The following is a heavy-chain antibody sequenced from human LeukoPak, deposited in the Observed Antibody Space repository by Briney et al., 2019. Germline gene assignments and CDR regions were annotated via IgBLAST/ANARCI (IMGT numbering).Heavy chain of an antibody. J-gene: IGHJ3*02. D-gene: IGHD6-19*01. CDR2: IYTSGST. CDR3: ARVAVAGTDPGAFDI. V-gene: IGHV4-4*07. CDR1: GGSISSYY. Sequence: SETLSLTCTVSGGSISSYYWSWIRQPAGKGLEWIGRIYTSGSTNYNPSLKSRVTISVDTSKNQFSLKLTSVTAADTAVYYCARVAVAGTDPGAFDIWGQGTMVTVSS.